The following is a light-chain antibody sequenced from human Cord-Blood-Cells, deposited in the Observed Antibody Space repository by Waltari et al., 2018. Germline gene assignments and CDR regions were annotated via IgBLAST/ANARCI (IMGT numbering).Light chain of an antibody. CDR1: QSISSY. V-gene: IGKV1-39*01. J-gene: IGKJ4*01. CDR2: AAS. CDR3: QQSYSSLT. Sequence: DIQMTQSPSSLSASVGDRVTITCRESQSISSYLNWYQQKPGEAPKLVIYAASSLQSGVPSRFSGSGSGTDFTLTISSLQPEDFAPYYCQQSYSSLTF.